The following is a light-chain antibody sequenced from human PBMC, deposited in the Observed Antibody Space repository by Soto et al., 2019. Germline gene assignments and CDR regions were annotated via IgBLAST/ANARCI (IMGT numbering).Light chain of an antibody. J-gene: IGLJ3*02. Sequence: QSVLTQPASVSGSPGQSITISCTGTNSDVGGYDYVSWYQHYPGKAPKLLMYQVNNRPSGVSSRFSGSKSGNTASLAFSGLQAEDEADYYCSSLTSSNTWVFGGGTKLTVL. V-gene: IGLV2-14*01. CDR1: NSDVGGYDY. CDR3: SSLTSSNTWV. CDR2: QVN.